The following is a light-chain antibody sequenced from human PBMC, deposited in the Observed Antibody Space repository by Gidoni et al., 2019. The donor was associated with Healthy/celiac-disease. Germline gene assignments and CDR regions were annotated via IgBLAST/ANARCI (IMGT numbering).Light chain of an antibody. CDR2: EGS. CDR1: SSDVGSYNL. V-gene: IGLV2-23*01. CDR3: CSYAGSSTVV. J-gene: IGLJ3*02. Sequence: QSALTQSASVSVSPGQSITISCTGTSSDVGSYNLVSWDQQHPGKAPKLMLYEGSKRPSGVSNRFSGSTSGNTTSLTISGLQAEDEADYYCCSYAGSSTVVFGGWTKLTVL.